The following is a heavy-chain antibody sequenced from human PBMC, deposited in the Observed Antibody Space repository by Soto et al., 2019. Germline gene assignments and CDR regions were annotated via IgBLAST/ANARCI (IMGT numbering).Heavy chain of an antibody. Sequence: QVQLQESGPGLVKPSQTLSLTCTVSGGSISSGGYYWSWIRQHPGKGLEWIGYIYYSGSTYYNPSLKSRVTISVDTSKNQFSLKLSSVTAADTAVSYCARKKRLTSIYFDYWGQGTLVTVSS. CDR1: GGSISSGGYY. D-gene: IGHD3-3*01. CDR3: ARKKRLTSIYFDY. V-gene: IGHV4-31*03. CDR2: IYYSGST. J-gene: IGHJ4*02.